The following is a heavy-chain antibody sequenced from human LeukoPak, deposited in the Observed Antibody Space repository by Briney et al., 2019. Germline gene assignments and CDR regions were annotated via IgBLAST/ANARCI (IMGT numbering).Heavy chain of an antibody. J-gene: IGHJ6*02. D-gene: IGHD2-2*01. CDR3: ARDGGIVVVPAALYYYYYGMDV. V-gene: IGHV1-2*04. CDR2: INPNSGGT. CDR1: GYTFTGYY. Sequence: ASVKVSCKASGYTFTGYYMHWVRQAPGQGLEWMGWINPNSGGTNYAQKFQGWVTTTRDTSISTAYMELSRLRSDDTAVYYCARDGGIVVVPAALYYYYYGMDVWGQGTTVTVSS.